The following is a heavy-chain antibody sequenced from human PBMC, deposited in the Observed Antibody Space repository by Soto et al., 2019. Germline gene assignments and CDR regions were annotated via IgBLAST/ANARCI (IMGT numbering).Heavy chain of an antibody. CDR2: INHSGST. V-gene: IGHV4-34*01. D-gene: IGHD3-10*02. CDR3: ARGVFGMRGYSYYYYYYYMDV. Sequence: SETLSLTCAVYGGSFSGYYWSWIRQPPGKGLEWIGEINHSGSTNYNPSLKSRVTISVDTSKNQFSLKLSSVTAADTAVYYCARGVFGMRGYSYYYYYYYMDVWGKGTTVTVSS. J-gene: IGHJ6*03. CDR1: GGSFSGYY.